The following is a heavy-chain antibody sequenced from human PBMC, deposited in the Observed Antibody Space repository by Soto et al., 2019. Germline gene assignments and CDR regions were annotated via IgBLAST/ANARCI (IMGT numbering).Heavy chain of an antibody. J-gene: IGHJ6*03. CDR2: ISGSGGST. V-gene: IGHV3-23*01. CDR1: GFTFSNFA. Sequence: GGALRLSCTASGFTFSNFAMTWVRQAPGKGLEWVSGISGSGGSTFYAGSVRGRFAISRDNSKNTLYLQMNGLRAEDTAVYYCALRYCSRTTCPPLNSYFYMDVXGKGTTVTVSS. CDR3: ALRYCSRTTCPPLNSYFYMDV. D-gene: IGHD2-2*01.